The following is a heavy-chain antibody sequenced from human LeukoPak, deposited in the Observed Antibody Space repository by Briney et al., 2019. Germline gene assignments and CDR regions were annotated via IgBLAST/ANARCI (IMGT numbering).Heavy chain of an antibody. J-gene: IGHJ4*02. CDR1: GVPVNDFH. CDR3: ERHVEHAAYFRY. CDR2: ISDSGTT. V-gene: IGHV4-59*08. Sequence: PSETLSLTCAVAGVPVNDFHWSWIRQSPGRGLEWPGWISDSGTTNYNPSFRSRLAISADTSKSQLSLELTSVTAADTAVYYCERHVEHAAYFRYWGQGSLVTVSS. D-gene: IGHD1/OR15-1a*01.